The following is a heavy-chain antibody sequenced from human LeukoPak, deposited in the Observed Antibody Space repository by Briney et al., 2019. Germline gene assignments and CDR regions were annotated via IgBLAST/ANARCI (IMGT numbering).Heavy chain of an antibody. J-gene: IGHJ4*02. CDR3: ARGIESYGDYGY. Sequence: PETLSLTCTVSGGSISGSYWSWIRQPPGKGLEWIAYMYNSGSTNYNPSLKSRVTISIDTSKNQFSLKLSSLTAADTAIYYCARGIESYGDYGYWGQGILVTVSS. CDR1: GGSISGSY. D-gene: IGHD4-17*01. CDR2: MYNSGST. V-gene: IGHV4-59*01.